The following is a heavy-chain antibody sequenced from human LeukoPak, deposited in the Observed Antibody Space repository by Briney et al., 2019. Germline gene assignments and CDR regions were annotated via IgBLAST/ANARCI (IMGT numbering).Heavy chain of an antibody. CDR2: INAGNGNT. V-gene: IGHV1-3*01. CDR3: ARVSGYEAAAGTAFDY. CDR1: GYTFTSYA. D-gene: IGHD6-13*01. Sequence: ASVKVSCKAPGYTFTSYAMHWVRQAPGQRLEWMGWINAGNGNTKYSQKFQGRVTITRDTSASTAYMELSSLRSEDTAVYYCARVSGYEAAAGTAFDYWGQGTLVTVSS. J-gene: IGHJ4*02.